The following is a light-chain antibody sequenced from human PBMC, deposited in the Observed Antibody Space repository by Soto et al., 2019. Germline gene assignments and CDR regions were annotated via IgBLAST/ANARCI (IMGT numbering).Light chain of an antibody. CDR2: LND. CDR1: SSNIGGNY. Sequence: QSVLTQPPSASGTPGQRVTISCSGSSSNIGGNYVYWYQQLPGAAPKLLIYLNDQRPSGVSDRFSGSKSGDTASLTISGLQAEDEADYYCTSYTAFSTDILFGGGTKLTVL. V-gene: IGLV1-47*02. CDR3: TSYTAFSTDIL. J-gene: IGLJ2*01.